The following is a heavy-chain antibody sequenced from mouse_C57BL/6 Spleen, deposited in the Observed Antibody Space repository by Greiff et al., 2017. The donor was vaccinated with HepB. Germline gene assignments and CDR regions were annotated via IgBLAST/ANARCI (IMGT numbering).Heavy chain of an antibody. V-gene: IGHV3-6*01. CDR2: ISYDGSN. J-gene: IGHJ4*01. Sequence: EVKLVESGPGLVKPSQSLSLTCSVPGYSITSGYYWNWIRQFPGNKLEWMGYISYDGSNNYNPSLKNRISITRDTSKNQFFLKLNSVTTEDTATYYCARIYYDYDDAMDYWGQGTSVTVSS. CDR1: GYSITSGYY. D-gene: IGHD2-4*01. CDR3: ARIYYDYDDAMDY.